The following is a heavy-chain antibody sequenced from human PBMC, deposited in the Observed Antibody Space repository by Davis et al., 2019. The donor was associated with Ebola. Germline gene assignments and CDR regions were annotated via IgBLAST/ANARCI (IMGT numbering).Heavy chain of an antibody. J-gene: IGHJ5*02. CDR3: ARRLGSSSWYKVGWFDP. CDR1: GGSISSYY. V-gene: IGHV4-59*08. CDR2: IFYSGST. Sequence: MPSETLSLTCTVSGGSISSYYWSWIRQPPGKGLEWMGYIFYSGSTSYNPSLKSRVTFSVDTSKNQFSLKLSSVTAADTAVYYCARRLGSSSWYKVGWFDPWGQGTLVTVSS. D-gene: IGHD6-13*01.